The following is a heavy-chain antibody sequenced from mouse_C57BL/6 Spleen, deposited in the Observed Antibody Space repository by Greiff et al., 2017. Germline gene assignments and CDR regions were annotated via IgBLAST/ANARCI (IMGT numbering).Heavy chain of an antibody. CDR3: AIITTVVYWYFDV. Sequence: VQLQQSGAELVKPGASVKISCKASGYAFSSYWMNWVKQRPGKGLEWIGQIYPGDGDTNYNGKFKGKATLTADKSSSTDYMQLSSLTSEDSAVYFCAIITTVVYWYFDVWGTGTTVTVSS. CDR1: GYAFSSYW. J-gene: IGHJ1*03. D-gene: IGHD1-1*01. CDR2: IYPGDGDT. V-gene: IGHV1-80*01.